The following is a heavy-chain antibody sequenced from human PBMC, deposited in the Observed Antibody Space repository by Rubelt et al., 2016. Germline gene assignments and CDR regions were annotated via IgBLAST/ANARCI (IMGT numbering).Heavy chain of an antibody. J-gene: IGHJ4*02. CDR1: GYTFTGYY. CDR2: INPNSGGT. CDR3: ASSSGSYYSLDY. Sequence: QVQLVQSGAEVKKPGASVKVSCKASGYTFTGYYMHWVRQAPGQGLEWKGWINPNSGGTNYAQKFQGRVSMTRDTSISTAYMERSRRRSDDTAVYYCASSSGSYYSLDYWGQGTLVTVSS. D-gene: IGHD1-26*01. V-gene: IGHV1-2*02.